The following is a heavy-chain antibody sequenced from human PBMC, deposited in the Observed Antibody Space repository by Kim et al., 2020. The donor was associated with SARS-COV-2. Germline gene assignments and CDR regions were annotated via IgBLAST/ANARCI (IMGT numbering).Heavy chain of an antibody. Sequence: GGSLRLSCAASGFTFSSYWMSWVRQAPGKGLEWVANIKQDGSEKYYVDSVKGRFTISRDNAKNSLYLQMNSLRAEDTAVYYCARRVVPAPGDPNRDPWGQGTLVTVSS. J-gene: IGHJ5*02. CDR3: ARRVVPAPGDPNRDP. V-gene: IGHV3-7*01. CDR2: IKQDGSEK. D-gene: IGHD2-2*01. CDR1: GFTFSSYW.